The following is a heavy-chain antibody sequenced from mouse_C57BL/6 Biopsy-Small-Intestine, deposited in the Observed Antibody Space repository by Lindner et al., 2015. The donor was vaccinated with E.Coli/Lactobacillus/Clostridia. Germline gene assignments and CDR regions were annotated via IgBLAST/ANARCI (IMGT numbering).Heavy chain of an antibody. CDR3: ARDIRGARAFDH. Sequence: SVKVSCKASGYTFTTYNVHWVRQAPGQTLEWMGIINSSDGSTIYAQKFQGRVTMTRDTSTTTFYMELSSLRYEDTAVFYCARDIRGARAFDHWGQGTLVTVSS. V-gene: IGHV1-18*01. CDR2: INSSDGST. D-gene: IGHD3-3*01. CDR1: GYTFTTYN. J-gene: IGHJ4*01.